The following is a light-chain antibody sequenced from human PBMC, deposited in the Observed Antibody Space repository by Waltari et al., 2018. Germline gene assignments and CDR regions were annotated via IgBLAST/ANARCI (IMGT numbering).Light chain of an antibody. CDR3: CSFRGGDSFV. V-gene: IGLV2-14*03. CDR2: DVT. Sequence: QSALTQPASVSGSPGQSITISCTGTTSAIDASYSVSWYQQFPRKAPKLTLYDVTKRPSGVSSRFSGSKSGNTASLTISGLQAEDEGDYYCCSFRGGDSFVFGTGTRVTVV. J-gene: IGLJ1*01. CDR1: TSAIDASYS.